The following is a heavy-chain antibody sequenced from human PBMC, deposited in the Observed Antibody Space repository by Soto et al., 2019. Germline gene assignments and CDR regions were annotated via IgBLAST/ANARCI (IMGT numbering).Heavy chain of an antibody. D-gene: IGHD4-17*01. J-gene: IGHJ5*02. Sequence: SETLSLTCAVSGDSISSGGYSWSWIRQPPGKGLEWIGYIYHSGSTYYNPSLKSRVTISVDRSKNQFSLKLSSVTAADTAVYYCARFYGDYRNWFDPWGQGTLVTVSS. CDR1: GDSISSGGYS. CDR3: ARFYGDYRNWFDP. V-gene: IGHV4-30-2*01. CDR2: IYHSGST.